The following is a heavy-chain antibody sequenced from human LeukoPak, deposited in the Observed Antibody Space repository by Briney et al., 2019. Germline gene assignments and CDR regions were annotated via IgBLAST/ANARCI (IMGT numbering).Heavy chain of an antibody. V-gene: IGHV3-23*01. Sequence: GGSLRLSCAASGFTFSNYAMSWVRQAPGKGLEWVSAISGSGGSTYYADSMKGRLTISRDTSKNTLYLRMNSLRAEDTAVYYCAKEARSNNFDYWGQGTLVTVSS. J-gene: IGHJ4*02. CDR3: AKEARSNNFDY. CDR1: GFTFSNYA. CDR2: ISGSGGST. D-gene: IGHD2-15*01.